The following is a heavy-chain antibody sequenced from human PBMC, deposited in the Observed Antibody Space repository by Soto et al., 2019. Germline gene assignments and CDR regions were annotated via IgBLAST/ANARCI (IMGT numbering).Heavy chain of an antibody. Sequence: PSETLSLTCTVSGGSISSFYWSWIRQPPGKGLEWIGNIYYSGSTNYNPSLKSRVTISVDTSKNQFSLKLSSVTAADTAVYYCARGTPLWFDPWGQGTLVTVSS. CDR3: ARGTPLWFDP. CDR2: IYYSGST. J-gene: IGHJ5*02. V-gene: IGHV4-59*01. CDR1: GGSISSFY.